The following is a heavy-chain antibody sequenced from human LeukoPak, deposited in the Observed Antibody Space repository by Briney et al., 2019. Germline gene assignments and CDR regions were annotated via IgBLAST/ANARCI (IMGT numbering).Heavy chain of an antibody. J-gene: IGHJ2*01. CDR2: IIPIFGTA. CDR1: GGTFSSYA. CDR3: ARDRRDGYSYFDL. Sequence: SVKVSCKASGGTFSSYATSWVRQAPGQGLEWMGGIIPIFGTANYAQKFQGRVTITADESTSTAYMELSSLRSEDTAVYYCARDRRDGYSYFDLWGRGTLVTVSS. D-gene: IGHD5-24*01. V-gene: IGHV1-69*01.